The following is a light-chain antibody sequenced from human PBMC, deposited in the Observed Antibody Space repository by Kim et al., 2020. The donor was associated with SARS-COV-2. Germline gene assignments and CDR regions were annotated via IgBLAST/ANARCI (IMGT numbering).Light chain of an antibody. Sequence: EIVMTQSPATLSVSPGERATLSCRASQSISTSLAWYQQKPGQAPRLLLYRASTRATGIPARFSGSGSGTEFTLTISSLQSEDFALYYCQQYINWPPNYTFGRGTKLEI. J-gene: IGKJ2*01. CDR2: RAS. V-gene: IGKV3-15*01. CDR1: QSISTS. CDR3: QQYINWPPNYT.